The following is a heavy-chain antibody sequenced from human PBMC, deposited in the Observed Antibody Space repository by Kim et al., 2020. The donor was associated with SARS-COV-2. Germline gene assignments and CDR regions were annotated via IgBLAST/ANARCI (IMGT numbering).Heavy chain of an antibody. D-gene: IGHD2-15*01. V-gene: IGHV3-21*01. J-gene: IGHJ6*02. Sequence: GGSLRRSCAASGFTFSSYSMNWVRQAPGKGLEWVSSISSSSSYIYYADSVKGRFTISRDNAKNSLYLQMNSLRAEDTAVYYCACFVVVVAATTVDVWGQGTTVTVSS. CDR3: ACFVVVVAATTVDV. CDR1: GFTFSSYS. CDR2: ISSSSSYI.